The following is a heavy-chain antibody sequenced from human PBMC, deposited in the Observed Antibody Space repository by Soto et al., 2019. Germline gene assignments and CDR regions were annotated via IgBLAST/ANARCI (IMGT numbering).Heavy chain of an antibody. CDR1: GFTFSPYT. J-gene: IGHJ4*02. V-gene: IGHV3-21*01. CDR3: ARVDYSDRGYFDY. Sequence: GESLKISCAASGFTFSPYTLGWVRQAPGKGLESLSFITNSNTYIYYADSVKGRFTISRDDARNSLYLQMNSLSAEDTAIYYCARVDYSDRGYFDYWGQGALVTVSS. CDR2: ITNSNTYI. D-gene: IGHD3-22*01.